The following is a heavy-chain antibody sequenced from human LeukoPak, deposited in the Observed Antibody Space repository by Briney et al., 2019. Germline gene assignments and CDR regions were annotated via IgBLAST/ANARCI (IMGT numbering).Heavy chain of an antibody. J-gene: IGHJ6*02. Sequence: GESLKISCKGSGYSFTSYWIGWVRQMPGKGLEWMGTIYPGDSDTRYSPSFQGQVTISADKSISTAYLQWSSLKASDTAMYYCARRQTARYYYYGMDVWGQGTTVTVSS. CDR1: GYSFTSYW. D-gene: IGHD5-18*01. CDR2: IYPGDSDT. V-gene: IGHV5-51*01. CDR3: ARRQTARYYYYGMDV.